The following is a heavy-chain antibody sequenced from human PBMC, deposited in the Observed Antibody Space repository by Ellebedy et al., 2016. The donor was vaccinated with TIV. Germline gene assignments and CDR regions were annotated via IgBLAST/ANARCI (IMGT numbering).Heavy chain of an antibody. CDR3: ATDGSYGDYRSPAHAFVF. J-gene: IGHJ3*01. CDR2: INQDGSDK. CDR1: GFSFRSYW. Sequence: GGSLRLSCGASGFSFRSYWMTWVRQAPGKGLEWVANINQDGSDKYYEDSVKGRFTIARDNAKNSLFLQMNSLRAEDTAVYYCATDGSYGDYRSPAHAFVFWGQGTMVSVAS. V-gene: IGHV3-7*01. D-gene: IGHD3-10*01.